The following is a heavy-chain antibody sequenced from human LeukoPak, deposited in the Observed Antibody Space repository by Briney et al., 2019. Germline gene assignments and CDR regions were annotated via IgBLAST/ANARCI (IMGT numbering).Heavy chain of an antibody. CDR2: ISYDGSNK. V-gene: IGHV3-30-3*01. Sequence: TGGSLRLSCAASGFTFSRYALHWVRQAPGKGLEWAAAISYDGSNKYYADSVKGRFTISRDNSKNTLYLQMNSLRAEDTAVYYCSRDNEEVVIVAIGYSSSWTFDYWGQGTLVTVS. D-gene: IGHD6-13*01. CDR1: GFTFSRYA. CDR3: SRDNEEVVIVAIGYSSSWTFDY. J-gene: IGHJ4*02.